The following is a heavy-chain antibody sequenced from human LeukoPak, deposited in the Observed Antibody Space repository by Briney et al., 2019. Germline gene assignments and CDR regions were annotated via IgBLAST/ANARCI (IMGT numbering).Heavy chain of an antibody. J-gene: IGHJ4*02. CDR2: INPNSGGT. CDR3: AREYGSGDIGDY. V-gene: IGHV1-2*02. CDR1: GYTFTGYY. Sequence: ASVKVSCKASGYTFTGYYMHWVRQAPGQGLEWMGWINPNSGGTNYAQKFQGRVTMTRDMSTSTVYMELSSLRSEDTAVYYCAREYGSGDIGDYWGQGTLVTVSS. D-gene: IGHD3-10*01.